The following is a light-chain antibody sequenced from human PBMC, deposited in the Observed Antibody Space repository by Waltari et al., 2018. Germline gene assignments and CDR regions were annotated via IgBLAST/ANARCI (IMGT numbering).Light chain of an antibody. CDR3: QQYNSYSWT. CDR1: QSISSW. CDR2: KAY. V-gene: IGKV1-5*03. J-gene: IGKJ1*01. Sequence: DIQMTQSPSTLSASVGDRVIITCRASQSISSWLAWYQQKPGKAPKLLIYKAYSLESGVPSRFSGSGSGTEFTLTISNLQPDDFATYYCQQYNSYSWTFGQGTKVEIK.